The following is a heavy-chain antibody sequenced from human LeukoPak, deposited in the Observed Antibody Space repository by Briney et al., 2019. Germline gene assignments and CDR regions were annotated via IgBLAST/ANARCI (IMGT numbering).Heavy chain of an antibody. CDR2: IYPGDSDI. V-gene: IGHV5-51*01. Sequence: GESLKISCKGSGSRFTSYWIGWVRQMPGKGLEWMGIIYPGDSDIRYSPSFQGQVTISVDKSISTAYLQWSSLKSSDTAMYFCARRGSSGWTNYFGYWGQGTLVTVSS. CDR3: ARRGSSGWTNYFGY. D-gene: IGHD6-19*01. J-gene: IGHJ4*02. CDR1: GSRFTSYW.